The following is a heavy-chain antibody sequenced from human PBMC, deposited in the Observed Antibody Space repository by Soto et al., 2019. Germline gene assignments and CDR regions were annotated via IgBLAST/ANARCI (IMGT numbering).Heavy chain of an antibody. V-gene: IGHV3-64*01. Sequence: EVQLAASVGGLAQPGGSLGLSCAASGFTLSVYAMDWVRQAPGTGLEYVSGISSNGVGKYYANSVQGRFTISRDNSKNTVYRQMCSLSPEDMAVYYCARRARPDFYYMDVWGKGTTVTVSS. CDR1: GFTLSVYA. CDR3: ARRARPDFYYMDV. J-gene: IGHJ6*03. CDR2: ISSNGVGK. D-gene: IGHD6-6*01.